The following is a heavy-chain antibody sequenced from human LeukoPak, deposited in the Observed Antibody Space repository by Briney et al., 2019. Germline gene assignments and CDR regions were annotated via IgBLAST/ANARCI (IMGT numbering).Heavy chain of an antibody. CDR3: ARAQGNGLIDF. CDR2: IYYSGNT. CDR1: GFTFSSYG. Sequence: GSLRLSCAASGFTFSSYGMSWVRQAPGKGLGWIGSIYYSGNTYYNPSLKSRVTISLDTSRNQFSLRLSSVTAADTADYYCARAQGNGLIDFWGQGTLVTVSS. V-gene: IGHV4-39*01. D-gene: IGHD3/OR15-3a*01. J-gene: IGHJ4*02.